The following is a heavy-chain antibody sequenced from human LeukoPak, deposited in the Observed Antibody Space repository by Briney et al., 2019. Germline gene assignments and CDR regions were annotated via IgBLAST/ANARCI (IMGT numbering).Heavy chain of an antibody. D-gene: IGHD2-15*01. J-gene: IGHJ4*02. Sequence: ASVKVSCKASGYTFTSYGISWVRQAPGQGLEWMGWISAYNGNTNYAQKLQGRVTMTTDTSTSTAYMELRSLRSDDTAVYYCARDSCSGGSCYWNYFDYWGQGTLVTVSS. V-gene: IGHV1-18*01. CDR3: ARDSCSGGSCYWNYFDY. CDR1: GYTFTSYG. CDR2: ISAYNGNT.